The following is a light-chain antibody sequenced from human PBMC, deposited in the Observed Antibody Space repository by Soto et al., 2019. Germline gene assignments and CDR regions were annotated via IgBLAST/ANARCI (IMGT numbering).Light chain of an antibody. V-gene: IGKV3-20*01. CDR2: VAS. CDR1: QSVSSSY. CDR3: QQYGSSPPLT. Sequence: EVVLTQSPGTLSLSPGERATLSCRASQSVSSSYLGWYQQKPGQAPRLLIYVASSRATGIPDRFSGSGSGTDFTLTISRLEPEDFAVYYCQQYGSSPPLTFGGGTKVEIK. J-gene: IGKJ4*01.